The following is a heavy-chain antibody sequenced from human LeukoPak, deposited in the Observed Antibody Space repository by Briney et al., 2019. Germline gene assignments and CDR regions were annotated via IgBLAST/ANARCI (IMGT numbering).Heavy chain of an antibody. CDR3: ARAGGVKTAALDLDY. Sequence: GGSLRLSCAASGFTFSSYAMSWVRQAPGKGLEWVSAISGSGGSTYYADSVKGRFTISRDNSKNTLYLQMNSLRAEDTAVYYCARAGGVKTAALDLDYWGQGTLVTVSS. J-gene: IGHJ4*02. D-gene: IGHD6-25*01. V-gene: IGHV3-23*01. CDR1: GFTFSSYA. CDR2: ISGSGGST.